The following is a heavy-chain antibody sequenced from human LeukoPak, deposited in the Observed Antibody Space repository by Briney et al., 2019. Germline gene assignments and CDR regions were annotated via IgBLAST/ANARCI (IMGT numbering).Heavy chain of an antibody. CDR2: IYTSGST. Sequence: PSETLSLTCTDSGGSISSGSYYWSWIRQPAGKGLEWIGRIYTSGSTNYNPSLKSRVTISVDTSKNQFSLKLSSVTAADTAVYYCARRLKRSLAGRPGYFQHWGQGTLVTVSS. CDR3: ARRLKRSLAGRPGYFQH. V-gene: IGHV4-61*02. CDR1: GGSISSGSYY. D-gene: IGHD6-6*01. J-gene: IGHJ1*01.